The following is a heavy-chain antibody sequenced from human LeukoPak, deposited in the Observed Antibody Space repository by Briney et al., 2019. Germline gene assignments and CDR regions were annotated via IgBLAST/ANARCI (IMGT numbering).Heavy chain of an antibody. V-gene: IGHV4-59*01. Sequence: SETLSLTCTVSGGSISSYSWSWLRQPPGQGLEWIGYMYYSGSTSYNPSLKSRVTISVDTSKNQFSLKVNSMTAADTAVYYCARYLSSSSGLDYWGRGTLVTVSS. J-gene: IGHJ4*02. CDR1: GGSISSYS. CDR3: ARYLSSSSGLDY. D-gene: IGHD6-6*01. CDR2: MYYSGST.